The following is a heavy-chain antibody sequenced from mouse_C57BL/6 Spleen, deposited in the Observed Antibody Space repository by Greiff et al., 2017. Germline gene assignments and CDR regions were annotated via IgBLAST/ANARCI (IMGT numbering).Heavy chain of an antibody. CDR1: GYTFTSYW. CDR2: IDPSDSET. D-gene: IGHD1-1*01. V-gene: IGHV1-52*01. Sequence: VQLQQPGAELVRPGSSVKLSCKASGYTFTSYWMHWVKQRPIQGLEWIGNIDPSDSETHYNQKFKDKATLTVDKSSSTAYMQLSSLTSEDSAVYYCARSITVVATPYARDYWGQGTSATVSS. CDR3: ARSITVVATPYARDY. J-gene: IGHJ4*01.